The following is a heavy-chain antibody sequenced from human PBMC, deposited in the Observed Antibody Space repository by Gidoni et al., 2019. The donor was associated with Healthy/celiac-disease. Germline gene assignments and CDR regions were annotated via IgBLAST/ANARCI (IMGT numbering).Heavy chain of an antibody. CDR1: GFTFSSYS. V-gene: IGHV3-48*02. Sequence: EVQLVESGGGLVQPGGSLRLSCAASGFTFSSYSMNWFRQAPGKGLEWVSYISSSSSTIYYADSVKGRFTISRDNAKNSLYLQMNSLRDEDTAVYYCARVDNWKMWGWFDPWGQGTLVTVSS. CDR2: ISSSSSTI. J-gene: IGHJ5*02. CDR3: ARVDNWKMWGWFDP. D-gene: IGHD1-20*01.